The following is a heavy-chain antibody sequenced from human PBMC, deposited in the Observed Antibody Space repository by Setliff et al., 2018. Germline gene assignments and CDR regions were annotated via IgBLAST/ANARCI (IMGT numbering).Heavy chain of an antibody. CDR3: ARAAKYDSSGYYGFWFDP. CDR1: GGTFSSYG. CDR2: TIPNFGTT. Sequence: SVKVSCKASGGTFSSYGISWVRQAPGQGLEWLGGTIPNFGTTNYAQEFQGRVTIITDESTSTAYMELSSLRFEDTAVYYCARAAKYDSSGYYGFWFDPWGQGTLVTVSS. V-gene: IGHV1-69*05. D-gene: IGHD3-22*01. J-gene: IGHJ5*02.